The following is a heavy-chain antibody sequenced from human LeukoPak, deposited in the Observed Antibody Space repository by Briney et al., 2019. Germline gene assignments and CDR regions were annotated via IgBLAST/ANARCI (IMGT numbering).Heavy chain of an antibody. CDR2: ISWKSDRI. CDR1: GFTFSSYG. Sequence: PGGSLRLSCAASGFTFSSYGMSWVRQAPGKGLEWVSGISWKSDRIDYVDSVKGRFTISRDNARNSLYLQMNSLRAEDTAFYYCAKDVEAYYGSGSYLDYWGQGTLVTVSS. V-gene: IGHV3-9*01. D-gene: IGHD3-10*01. CDR3: AKDVEAYYGSGSYLDY. J-gene: IGHJ4*02.